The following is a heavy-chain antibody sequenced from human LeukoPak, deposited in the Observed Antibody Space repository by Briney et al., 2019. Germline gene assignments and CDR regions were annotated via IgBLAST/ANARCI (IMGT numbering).Heavy chain of an antibody. V-gene: IGHV4-39*01. CDR2: LYYSGTT. CDR3: AKHRPYDFWSGFQGYLDS. Sequence: SDTLSLTCTVTDDSISSRSNYWGWVRQSPGGGLEWIGALYYSGTTYDNPSLKSRVTISVDTPKNQFSLKMTSVTAADTAVYYCAKHRPYDFWSGFQGYLDSWGQGILVTVSS. D-gene: IGHD3-3*01. J-gene: IGHJ4*02. CDR1: DDSISSRSNY.